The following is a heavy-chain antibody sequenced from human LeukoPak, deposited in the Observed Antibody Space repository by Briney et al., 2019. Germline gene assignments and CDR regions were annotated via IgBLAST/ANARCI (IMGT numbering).Heavy chain of an antibody. D-gene: IGHD5/OR15-5a*01. J-gene: IGHJ4*02. Sequence: GGSLRLSCEASGFAFSFFAMSWLRQAPGKGLEWVSAITGSAGGTYYADSVKGRSAISRDNSKNTLYLDMNSLRAEDTAVYYCAKGSSSVWPYYFDYWGQGALVTASS. V-gene: IGHV3-23*01. CDR1: GFAFSFFA. CDR3: AKGSSSVWPYYFDY. CDR2: ITGSAGGT.